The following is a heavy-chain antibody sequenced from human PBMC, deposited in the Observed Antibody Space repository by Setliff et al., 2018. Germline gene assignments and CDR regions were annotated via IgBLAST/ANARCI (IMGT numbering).Heavy chain of an antibody. CDR2: INHSGST. D-gene: IGHD3-10*01. Sequence: SETLSLTCAVYGGSFSGYYWSWIRQPPGKGLEWIGEINHSGSTDSHPSLKSRVSISIDTSKNQFSLNVRSVTAADTAIYYCAKGRGEMDSWGQGILVTVSS. CDR3: AKGRGEMDS. J-gene: IGHJ4*02. V-gene: IGHV4-34*01. CDR1: GGSFSGYY.